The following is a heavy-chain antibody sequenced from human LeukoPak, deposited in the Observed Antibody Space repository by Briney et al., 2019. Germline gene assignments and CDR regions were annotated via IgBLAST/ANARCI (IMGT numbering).Heavy chain of an antibody. CDR1: GYTLTELS. Sequence: GASVTVSCKVSGYTLTELSMHWVRQAPGKGLEWMGGFDPEDGETIYAQKFQGRVTMTEDTSTDTAYMELSSLRSEDTAVYYCATGDYYDSSGYSYFDYWGQGTLVTVSS. V-gene: IGHV1-24*01. CDR3: ATGDYYDSSGYSYFDY. D-gene: IGHD3-22*01. J-gene: IGHJ4*02. CDR2: FDPEDGET.